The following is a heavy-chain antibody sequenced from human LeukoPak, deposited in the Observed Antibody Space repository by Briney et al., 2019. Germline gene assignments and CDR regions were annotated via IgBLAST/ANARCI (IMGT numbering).Heavy chain of an antibody. CDR3: ARQYYYDSSGYLSSNWFDP. CDR2: ISAYNGNT. D-gene: IGHD3-22*01. V-gene: IGHV1-18*01. Sequence: ASVKVSCTASGYTFTSYGISWVRQAPGQGLEWMGWISAYNGNTNYAQKLQGRVTMTTDTSTSTAYMELRSLRSDDTAVYYCARQYYYDSSGYLSSNWFDPWGQGTLVTVSS. J-gene: IGHJ5*02. CDR1: GYTFTSYG.